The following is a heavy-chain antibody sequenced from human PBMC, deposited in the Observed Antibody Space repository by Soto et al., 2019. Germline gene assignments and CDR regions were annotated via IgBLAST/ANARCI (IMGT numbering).Heavy chain of an antibody. J-gene: IGHJ4*02. CDR1: GGSISRSAYY. CDR3: AIIDSGN. Sequence: QVQLQESGPGLVKPSETLSLTCTVSGGSISRSAYYWGWIRQPPGKGLEWIGSIYYGGSTYYNPSLKSRVTISEDTSANQFSLKLSSLTAADTAVYYCAIIDSGNWGQGTLVTVSS. CDR2: IYYGGST. V-gene: IGHV4-39*01.